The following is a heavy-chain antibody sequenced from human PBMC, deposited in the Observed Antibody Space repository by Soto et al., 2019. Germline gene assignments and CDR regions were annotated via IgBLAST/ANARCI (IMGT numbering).Heavy chain of an antibody. CDR3: GRGRSGQIVVFY. J-gene: IGHJ4*02. V-gene: IGHV1-2*02. CDR1: GYTFTGHY. Sequence: ASVKVSCKASGYTFTGHYIHWVRQAPEQGPEWMGEIGPESGATRYAQRFQGRVTMTRDMSITTVYMELNNLSPDDTAVYYCGRGRSGQIVVFYWGQGTPVTSPQ. CDR2: IGPESGAT. D-gene: IGHD1-26*01.